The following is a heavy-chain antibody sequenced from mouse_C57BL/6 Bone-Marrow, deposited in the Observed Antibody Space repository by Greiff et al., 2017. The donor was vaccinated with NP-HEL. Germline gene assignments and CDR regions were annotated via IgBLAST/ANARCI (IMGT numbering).Heavy chain of an antibody. D-gene: IGHD2-5*01. J-gene: IGHJ2*01. CDR3: ALPYYSNYEVNFDY. CDR2: INPSSGYT. V-gene: IGHV1-4*01. CDR1: AYTFTSYT. Sequence: QVQLQQSGAELARPGASVKMSCKASAYTFTSYTMHWVKQRPGQGLEWIGYINPSSGYTKYNQKFKDKATLTADKSSSTAYMQLSSLTSEDSAVYYCALPYYSNYEVNFDYWGQGTTLTVSS.